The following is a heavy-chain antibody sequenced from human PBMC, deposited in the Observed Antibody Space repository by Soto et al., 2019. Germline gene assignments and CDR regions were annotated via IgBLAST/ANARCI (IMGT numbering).Heavy chain of an antibody. V-gene: IGHV1-2*02. Sequence: GASVKVSCKASGYTFIGYEMHWVRQAPGQGLEWMGLMNPNSGATRIAQKFQGRVTITADKSTSTAYMELSSLRSEDTAVYYCAREGSRRDGYNRNWFDPWGQGTLVTVSS. CDR2: MNPNSGAT. J-gene: IGHJ5*02. CDR3: AREGSRRDGYNRNWFDP. D-gene: IGHD5-12*01. CDR1: GYTFIGYE.